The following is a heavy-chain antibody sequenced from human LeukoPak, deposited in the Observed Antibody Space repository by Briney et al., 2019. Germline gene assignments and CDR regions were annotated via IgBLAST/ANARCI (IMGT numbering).Heavy chain of an antibody. CDR1: GFTFSSYW. D-gene: IGHD3-16*01. CDR2: INHNGNVN. V-gene: IGHV3-7*03. Sequence: GGSPRLSCAASGFTFSSYWMNWARQAPGKGLEWVASINHNGNVNYYVDSVKGRFTISRDNAKNSLYLQMSNLRAEDTAVYFCARGGGLDVWGQGATVAVSS. J-gene: IGHJ6*02. CDR3: ARGGGLDV.